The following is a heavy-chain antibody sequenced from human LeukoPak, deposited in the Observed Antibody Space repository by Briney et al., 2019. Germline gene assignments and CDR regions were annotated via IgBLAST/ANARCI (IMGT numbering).Heavy chain of an antibody. CDR3: ASTGVVPAATYYYYMDV. J-gene: IGHJ6*03. D-gene: IGHD2-2*01. Sequence: PGGSLRLSCAASGFTVSSNYMSWVRQAPGKGLEWVSSISSSSSYVYYADSVKGRFTISRDNAKNSLYLQMNSLRAEDTAVYYCASTGVVPAATYYYYMDVWGKGTTVTVSS. CDR1: GFTVSSNY. CDR2: ISSSSSYV. V-gene: IGHV3-21*01.